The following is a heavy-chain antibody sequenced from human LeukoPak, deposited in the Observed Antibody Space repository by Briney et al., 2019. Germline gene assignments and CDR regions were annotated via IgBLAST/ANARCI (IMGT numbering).Heavy chain of an antibody. J-gene: IGHJ5*02. D-gene: IGHD2/OR15-2a*01. Sequence: PSETLSLTCAVYGGSFSGYYWSWIRQPPGKGLEWIGEINHSGSTNYNPSLKSRVTISVDTSKNQFSLKLSSVTAADTAVYYCARYYRGWFDPWGQGTLVTVSS. V-gene: IGHV4-34*01. CDR2: INHSGST. CDR1: GGSFSGYY. CDR3: ARYYRGWFDP.